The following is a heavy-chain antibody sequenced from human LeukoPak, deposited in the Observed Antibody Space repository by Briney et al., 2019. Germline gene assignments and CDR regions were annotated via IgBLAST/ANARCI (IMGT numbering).Heavy chain of an antibody. V-gene: IGHV3-48*03. CDR2: ISSSGETI. CDR3: ANALVPAGGY. CDR1: GFTFSTYG. D-gene: IGHD3-16*01. Sequence: GRSLRLSCAASGFTFSTYGMNWVRQAPGKGLEWISFISSSGETIYYADSVKGRFTISRDNAKNSLSLQMNSLRAEDTAVYYCANALVPAGGYWGQGTLVTVSS. J-gene: IGHJ4*02.